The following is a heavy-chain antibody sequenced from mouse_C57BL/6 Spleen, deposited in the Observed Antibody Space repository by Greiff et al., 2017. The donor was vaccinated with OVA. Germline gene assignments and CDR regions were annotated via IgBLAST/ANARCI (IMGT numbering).Heavy chain of an antibody. V-gene: IGHV5-4*01. CDR2: ISDGGSYT. CDR1: GFTFSSYA. Sequence: EVHLVESGGGLVKPGGSLKLSCAASGFTFSSYAMSWVRQTPEKRLEWVATISDGGSYTYYPDNVKGRFTISRDNAKNNLYLQMSHLKSEDTAMYYCARELVWFAYWGQGTLVTVSA. D-gene: IGHD4-1*01. CDR3: ARELVWFAY. J-gene: IGHJ3*01.